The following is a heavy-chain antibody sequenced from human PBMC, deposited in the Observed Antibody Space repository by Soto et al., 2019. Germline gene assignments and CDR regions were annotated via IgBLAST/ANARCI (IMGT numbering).Heavy chain of an antibody. J-gene: IGHJ6*02. Sequence: QVQLVQSGAELRKPGSSVKVSCKASGGTFSDFTINWVRQAPGQRLEWMGGIIPSFDTANYAEKFQGRVTITGDQSTSTSFMEVSRLRSEDTAVYYCARNGTQTGYFYGIDVWGQGTMVTVSS. CDR2: IIPSFDTA. V-gene: IGHV1-69*01. CDR3: ARNGTQTGYFYGIDV. CDR1: GGTFSDFT. D-gene: IGHD1-1*01.